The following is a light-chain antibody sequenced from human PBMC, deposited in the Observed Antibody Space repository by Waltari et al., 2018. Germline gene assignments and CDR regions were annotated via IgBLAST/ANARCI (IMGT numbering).Light chain of an antibody. V-gene: IGLV2-14*03. CDR3: VSYTTISTWV. J-gene: IGLJ3*02. CDR2: GVS. Sequence: CYQHHPGKAPKVIIYGVSKRPSGVSNRFSGSKSGNTASLIISGLQADDEADYYCVSYTTISTWVFGGGTKLTVL.